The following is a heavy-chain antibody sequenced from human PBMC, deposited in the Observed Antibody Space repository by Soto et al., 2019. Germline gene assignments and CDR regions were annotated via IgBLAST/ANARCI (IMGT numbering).Heavy chain of an antibody. CDR3: ARGRYCLTGRCFPNWFDS. V-gene: IGHV4-30-4*01. D-gene: IGHD2-15*01. CDR2: IYKSTTT. CDR1: GDSISTVDYF. J-gene: IGHJ5*01. Sequence: SETLSLTCSVSGDSISTVDYFWAWIRQPPGQALEYIGYIYKSTTTYYNPSFESRVAISLDTSKSQFSLTVTSVTAADTAAYFCARGRYCLTGRCFPNWFDSWGQGTLVTVSS.